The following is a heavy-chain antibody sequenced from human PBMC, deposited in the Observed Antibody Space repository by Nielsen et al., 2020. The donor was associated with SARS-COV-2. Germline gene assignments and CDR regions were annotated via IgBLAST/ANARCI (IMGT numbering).Heavy chain of an antibody. V-gene: IGHV1-18*04. CDR1: GYTFTGYG. D-gene: IGHD2-2*01. J-gene: IGHJ6*03. CDR3: ARGIQYCSSTSCYFRPYYYYMDV. Sequence: ASVKVSCKASGYTFTGYGISWVRQAPGQGLEWMGWISAYNGNTNYAQKLQGRVTMTTDTSTSTAYMELRSLRSDDTAVYYCARGIQYCSSTSCYFRPYYYYMDVWGKGTTVTVSS. CDR2: ISAYNGNT.